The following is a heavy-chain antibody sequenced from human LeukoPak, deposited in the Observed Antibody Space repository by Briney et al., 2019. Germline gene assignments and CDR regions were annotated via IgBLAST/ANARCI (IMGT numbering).Heavy chain of an antibody. CDR2: ISVGGGFT. V-gene: IGHV3-23*01. J-gene: IGHJ4*02. CDR1: GFTFSSYA. D-gene: IGHD5-12*01. CDR3: ARVKGYSRDGIDY. Sequence: GGSLRLSCAASGFTFSSYAMSWVRQAPGKGLEWVSGISVGGGFTYYADSVKGRFTISTDNSRSTLYLRMNSLRVEDTALYYCARVKGYSRDGIDYWGQGTLVTVSS.